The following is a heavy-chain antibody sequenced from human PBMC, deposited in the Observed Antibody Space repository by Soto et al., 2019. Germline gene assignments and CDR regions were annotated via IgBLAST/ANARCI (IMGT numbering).Heavy chain of an antibody. Sequence: GGSLRLSCAASGFTFSSYSMNWVRQAPGKGLEWVSAISGSGGSTSYADSVKGRLTISRDNSKNTLYLQMNSLRAEDTAVYYCAKDFLPAANLGFDYWGQGTLVTVSS. CDR3: AKDFLPAANLGFDY. CDR1: GFTFSSYS. D-gene: IGHD2-2*01. J-gene: IGHJ4*02. V-gene: IGHV3-23*01. CDR2: ISGSGGST.